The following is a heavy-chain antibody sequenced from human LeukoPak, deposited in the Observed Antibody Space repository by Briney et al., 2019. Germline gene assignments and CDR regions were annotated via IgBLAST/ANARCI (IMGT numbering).Heavy chain of an antibody. D-gene: IGHD3-22*01. CDR1: GLTFSSYS. CDR2: ISSSSSYI. CDR3: ARDLGYYYHSSGYYRDYFDY. Sequence: GGSLRLCCAASGLTFSSYSMKWVRQAPGKGLEWVSSISSSSSYIYYADSVKGRFTISRDNAKNSLYLQMNSLRAEDTAEYYCARDLGYYYHSSGYYRDYFDYWGQGTLVTVSS. V-gene: IGHV3-21*01. J-gene: IGHJ4*02.